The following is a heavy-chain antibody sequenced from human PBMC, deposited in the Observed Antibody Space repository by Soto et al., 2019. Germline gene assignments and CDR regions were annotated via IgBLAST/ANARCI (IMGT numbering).Heavy chain of an antibody. J-gene: IGHJ4*02. V-gene: IGHV1-18*04. Sequence: XSVKVSCKTSGYTFSNYAISWVRQAPGQGLEWMGWVSPYNGNANYTEKFQGRVSMTTDTSTTTAYMELTSRTSDDTAIYYCARATSIIMAAPPYWGQGTLVTVSS. CDR1: GYTFSNYA. D-gene: IGHD2-8*01. CDR2: VSPYNGNA. CDR3: ARATSIIMAAPPY.